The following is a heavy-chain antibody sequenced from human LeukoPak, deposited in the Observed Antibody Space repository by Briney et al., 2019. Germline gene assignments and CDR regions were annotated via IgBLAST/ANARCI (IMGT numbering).Heavy chain of an antibody. CDR3: ARGFLDYYDSSGSYYFDY. Sequence: GASVKVSCKASGGTFSSYAISWVRQAPGQGLEWMGGIIPIFGTANYAQKFQGRVTITADESTSTAYMELSSLRSEDTAVYYCARGFLDYYDSSGSYYFDYWGQGTLVTVSS. D-gene: IGHD3-22*01. CDR2: IIPIFGTA. CDR1: GGTFSSYA. J-gene: IGHJ4*02. V-gene: IGHV1-69*13.